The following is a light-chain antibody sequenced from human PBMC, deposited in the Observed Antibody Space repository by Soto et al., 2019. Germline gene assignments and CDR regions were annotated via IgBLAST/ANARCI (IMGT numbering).Light chain of an antibody. J-gene: IGLJ2*01. V-gene: IGLV2-14*01. CDR1: SSDVGGYNY. CDR3: SSYTSSTTVV. CDR2: DVS. Sequence: QSALTQPASVSGSPGQSITISCTGTSSDVGGYNYVSWYQQHPGKAPKVMIYDVSNRPSGVSNRFSGSKSGNTASLTISGLQVEDEADYHCSSYTSSTTVVFGGGTKLTVL.